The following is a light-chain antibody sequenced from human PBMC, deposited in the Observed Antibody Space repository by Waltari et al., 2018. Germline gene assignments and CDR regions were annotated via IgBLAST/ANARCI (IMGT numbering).Light chain of an antibody. V-gene: IGKV1-6*01. CDR3: LQDSSYPRT. CDR2: GTS. Sequence: AIQMTQSPSSLSASVGDRVTITCRASQDIGNDLGWYQQKPGKAPKLLIYGTSSLESGVPSRFSGSISGTDFTLTISSLQPEEFATYYCLQDSSYPRTFGQGTKVEIK. J-gene: IGKJ1*01. CDR1: QDIGND.